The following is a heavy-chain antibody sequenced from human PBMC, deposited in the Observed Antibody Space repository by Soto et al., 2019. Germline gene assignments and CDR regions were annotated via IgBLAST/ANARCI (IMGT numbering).Heavy chain of an antibody. V-gene: IGHV3-11*01. CDR3: AKNQERELPRVIDF. J-gene: IGHJ4*02. CDR2: ISTSGSTI. Sequence: QVQLVESGGGLVKPGGSLRLSCAASRFTFSDYSMSWIRQAPGRGPEWVSYISTSGSTIFYADSVRGRFTISRDRSKNTLYLQMSSLRAEDTALYYCAKNQERELPRVIDFWGQGTLVTVSS. D-gene: IGHD1-7*01. CDR1: RFTFSDYS.